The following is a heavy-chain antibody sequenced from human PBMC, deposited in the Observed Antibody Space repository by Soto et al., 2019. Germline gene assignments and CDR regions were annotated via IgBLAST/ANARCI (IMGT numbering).Heavy chain of an antibody. CDR1: GDTFKNYG. CDR3: ARLNYYQSSAYLDE. Sequence: QVQLVQSGAEVKKPGSSVKVSCKASGDTFKNYGITWVRQAPGQGLEWMGGSIPVFGIINYAQKFQGRVKITADESTSTGYMEVSSLRAEDTAIYYCARLNYYQSSAYLDEWGQGTLVTVSS. CDR2: SIPVFGII. J-gene: IGHJ4*02. V-gene: IGHV1-69*01. D-gene: IGHD3-22*01.